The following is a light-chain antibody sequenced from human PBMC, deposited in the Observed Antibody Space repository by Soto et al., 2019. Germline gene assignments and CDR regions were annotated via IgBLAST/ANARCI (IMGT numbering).Light chain of an antibody. CDR3: QQYHTWPIT. V-gene: IGKV3-15*01. J-gene: IGKJ4*01. CDR2: DAS. CDR1: QSVSSN. Sequence: PGERATLSCRASQSVSSNFLAWYQEKPGQAPRLLIYDASSGATGIPARFSGSGSGTEFTLTISSLQSEDCAIYYCQQYHTWPITFGGGTKVDIK.